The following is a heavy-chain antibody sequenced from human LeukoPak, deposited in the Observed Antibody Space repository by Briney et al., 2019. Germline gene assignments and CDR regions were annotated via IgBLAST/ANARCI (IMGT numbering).Heavy chain of an antibody. CDR3: AKDQGISGILWWPN. V-gene: IGHV3-23*01. Sequence: PGGTLRLSCAASGINLSSYGMSWVRQAPGKGLEWVSSISISGGSTDYADSVKGRFTISRDNSKNTLYLQMNSLRAEDTAVYYCAKDQGISGILWWPNWGQGTLVTVSS. D-gene: IGHD2-21*01. J-gene: IGHJ4*02. CDR1: GINLSSYG. CDR2: ISISGGST.